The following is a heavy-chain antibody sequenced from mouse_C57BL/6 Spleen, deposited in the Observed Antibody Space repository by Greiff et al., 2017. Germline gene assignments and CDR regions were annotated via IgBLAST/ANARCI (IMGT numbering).Heavy chain of an antibody. V-gene: IGHV1-26*01. CDR3: ARWRLLRAMDY. J-gene: IGHJ4*01. D-gene: IGHD2-3*01. CDR2: INPNNGGT. CDR1: GYTFTDSY. Sequence: VQLQQSGPELVKPGASVKISCKASGYTFTDSYMNWVKQSHGKSLEWIGDINPNNGGTSYNQKFKGKATLTVDKSSSTAYMELRSLTSEDSAVYYCARWRLLRAMDYWGQGTSVTVSS.